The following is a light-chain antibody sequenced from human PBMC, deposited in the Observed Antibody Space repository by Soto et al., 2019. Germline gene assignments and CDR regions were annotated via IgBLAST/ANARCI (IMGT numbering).Light chain of an antibody. CDR2: DAS. CDR1: QSVSTY. Sequence: EVVLTQSPATLSLSPGEIATLSCRAIQSVSTYVACYQQKPGQAPRVLIYDASNRATGIPARFSGSGSGTEFTLTISSIEPEDFAVYYCQQRYNRXPITSGQGTRLXI. J-gene: IGKJ5*01. CDR3: QQRYNRXPIT. V-gene: IGKV3-11*01.